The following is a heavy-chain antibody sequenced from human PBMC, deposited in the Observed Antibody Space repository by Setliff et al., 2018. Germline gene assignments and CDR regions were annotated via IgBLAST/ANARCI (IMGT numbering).Heavy chain of an antibody. V-gene: IGHV1-69*06. CDR3: ARDGAYCSGGSCYSFDY. CDR2: ITPIFETA. J-gene: IGHJ4*02. Sequence: SVKVSCKASGGMSGTYSISWVRQAPGQGLEWIGGITPIFETAHDAEKFRDRVTITADKSTTTVHMELSSLTSEDTAGYFCARDGAYCSGGSCYSFDYWGQGTPGTVSS. CDR1: GGMSGTYS. D-gene: IGHD2-15*01.